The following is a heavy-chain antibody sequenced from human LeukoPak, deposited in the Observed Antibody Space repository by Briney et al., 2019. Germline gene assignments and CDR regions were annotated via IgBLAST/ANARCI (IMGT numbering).Heavy chain of an antibody. J-gene: IGHJ4*02. V-gene: IGHV3-9*01. CDR3: AKDMGKYVEPYSIVVVPAANGGFDY. D-gene: IGHD2-2*01. CDR2: ISWNSGSI. CDR1: GFTFDDYA. Sequence: PGGSLRLSCAASGFTFDDYAMPWVRQAPGKGLEWVSGISWNSGSIGYADSVKGRFTISRDNAKNSLYLQMNSLRAEDTALYYCAKDMGKYVEPYSIVVVPAANGGFDYWGQGTLVTVSS.